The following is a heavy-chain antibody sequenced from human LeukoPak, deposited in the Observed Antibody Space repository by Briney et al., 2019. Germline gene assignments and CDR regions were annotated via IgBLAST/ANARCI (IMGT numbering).Heavy chain of an antibody. CDR3: ARGYYYDSSGSFDY. D-gene: IGHD3-22*01. CDR1: GGSISSSSYY. V-gene: IGHV4-30-4*08. CDR2: IYYSGST. Sequence: SETLSLTCTVSGGSISSSSYYWSWIRQPPGKGLEWIGYIYYSGSTYYNPSLKSRVTISVDTSKNQFSLKLSSVTAADTAVYYCARGYYYDSSGSFDYWGQGTLVTVSS. J-gene: IGHJ4*02.